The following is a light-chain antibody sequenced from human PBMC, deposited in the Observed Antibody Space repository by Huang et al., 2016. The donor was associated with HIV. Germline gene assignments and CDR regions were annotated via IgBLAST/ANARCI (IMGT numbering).Light chain of an antibody. Sequence: DIQMTQSPSTLSASVGDRVTITCRASQSISSWLAWYQQKPGKAPKLLIYKASSLESGVPSRFSGSGSGTEFTLTISSLHPDDFATYYCQQYNSYSPDTFGQGTKLEIK. J-gene: IGKJ2*01. CDR3: QQYNSYSPDT. V-gene: IGKV1-5*03. CDR1: QSISSW. CDR2: KAS.